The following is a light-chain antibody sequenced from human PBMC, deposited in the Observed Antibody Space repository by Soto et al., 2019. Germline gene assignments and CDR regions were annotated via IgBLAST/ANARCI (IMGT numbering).Light chain of an antibody. CDR3: SSYTTLSTVI. CDR1: INDVANYNY. J-gene: IGLJ2*01. Sequence: QSALTQPASVSGSPGQSITISCAGTINDVANYNYVTWYQQHPGKAPKRMIYDVTNRPSGVSNRFSGSKSGTTASLTISGLQAEDEADYYCSSYTTLSTVIFGGGTKLTVL. V-gene: IGLV2-14*01. CDR2: DVT.